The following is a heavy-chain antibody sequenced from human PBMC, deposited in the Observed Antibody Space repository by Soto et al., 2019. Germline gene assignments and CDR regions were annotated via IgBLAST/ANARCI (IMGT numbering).Heavy chain of an antibody. V-gene: IGHV3-9*01. Sequence: EVQLVESGGGLVQPGRSLRLSCAASGFTFDDYAMHWVRQAPGKGLEWVSGISWNSGSIGHADSVKGRFTISRDNANNSLYLQMNSLRSEDTALYYCAKDMGYDLSPLGYFDYWGQGTLVTVSS. J-gene: IGHJ4*02. CDR3: AKDMGYDLSPLGYFDY. CDR2: ISWNSGSI. D-gene: IGHD5-12*01. CDR1: GFTFDDYA.